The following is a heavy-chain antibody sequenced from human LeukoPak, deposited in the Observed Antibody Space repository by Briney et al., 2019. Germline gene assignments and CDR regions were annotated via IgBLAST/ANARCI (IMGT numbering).Heavy chain of an antibody. CDR1: GFTVSSNY. CDR3: ARDPTYYYDSSGYYYIPNFDY. CDR2: IKQDGSEK. V-gene: IGHV3-7*01. D-gene: IGHD3-22*01. J-gene: IGHJ4*02. Sequence: PGGSLRLSCAASGFTVSSNYMSWVRQAPGKGLEWVANIKQDGSEKYYVDSVKGRFTISRDNAKNSLYLQMNSLRAEDTAVYYCARDPTYYYDSSGYYYIPNFDYWGQGTLVTVSS.